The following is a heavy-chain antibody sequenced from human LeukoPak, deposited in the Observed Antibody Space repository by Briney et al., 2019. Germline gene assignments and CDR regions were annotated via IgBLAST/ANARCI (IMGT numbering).Heavy chain of an antibody. V-gene: IGHV3-30*18. CDR1: GFTFSSYG. J-gene: IGHJ4*02. D-gene: IGHD3-9*01. CDR2: ISYDGSNK. CDR3: AKDPLRYLSGYFDY. Sequence: GGSLRLSCAASGFTFSSYGMRWVRQAPGKGLEWVAVISYDGSNKYYADSVKGRFTISRDNSKNTLYLQMNSLRAEDTAVYYCAKDPLRYLSGYFDYWGQGTLVTVSS.